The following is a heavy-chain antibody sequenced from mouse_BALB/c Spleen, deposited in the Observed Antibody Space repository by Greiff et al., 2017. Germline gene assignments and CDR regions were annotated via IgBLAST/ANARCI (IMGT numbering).Heavy chain of an antibody. V-gene: IGHV2-9*02. CDR2: IWAGGST. J-gene: IGHJ3*01. D-gene: IGHD2-4*01. Sequence: VQLQESGPGLVAPSQSLSITCTVSGFSLTSYGVHWVRQPPGKGLEWLGVIWAGGSTNYNSALMSRLSISKDNSKSQVFLKMNSLQTDDTAMYYCAREGMITTSAWFAYWGQGTLVTVSA. CDR3: AREGMITTSAWFAY. CDR1: GFSLTSYG.